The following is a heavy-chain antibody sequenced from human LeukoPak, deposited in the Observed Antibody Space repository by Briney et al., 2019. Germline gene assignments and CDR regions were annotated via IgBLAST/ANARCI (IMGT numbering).Heavy chain of an antibody. Sequence: PSETLSLTCTVSGYSISSGYYWGWIRQPPGKGLEWIGSIYHSGSTYYNPSLKSRVTISVDTSKNQFSLKLSSVTAADTAVYYCARVWFYGGNPENWFDPWGQGTLVTVSS. CDR2: IYHSGST. J-gene: IGHJ5*02. D-gene: IGHD4-23*01. CDR1: GYSISSGYY. V-gene: IGHV4-38-2*02. CDR3: ARVWFYGGNPENWFDP.